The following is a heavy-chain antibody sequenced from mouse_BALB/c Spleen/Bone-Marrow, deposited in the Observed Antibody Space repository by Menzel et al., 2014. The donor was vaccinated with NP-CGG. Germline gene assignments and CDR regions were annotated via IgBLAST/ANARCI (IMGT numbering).Heavy chain of an antibody. CDR1: GFTFSSYA. J-gene: IGHJ3*01. V-gene: IGHV5-6-5*01. CDR3: ARVYDVYYGFAY. D-gene: IGHD2-3*01. CDR2: ISSGGST. Sequence: EVQGVESGGGLVKPGGSLKLSCAASGFTFSSYAMSWVRQTPEKRLEWVASISSGGSTYYPDSVKGRFTISRDNARNILSLQMNSEMSEDTAIYYCARVYDVYYGFAYWGKGTLVTASA.